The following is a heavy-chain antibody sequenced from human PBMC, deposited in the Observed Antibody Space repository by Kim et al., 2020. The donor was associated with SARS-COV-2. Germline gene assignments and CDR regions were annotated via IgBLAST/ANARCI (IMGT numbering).Heavy chain of an antibody. J-gene: IGHJ4*02. CDR2: SAGNSV. Sequence: SAGNSVSYGDSVKGRFTISRDNAKNTLYLQMSNLRVEDTAVYYCARDTEYWGQGTLVTVSS. CDR3: ARDTEY. V-gene: IGHV3-74*01.